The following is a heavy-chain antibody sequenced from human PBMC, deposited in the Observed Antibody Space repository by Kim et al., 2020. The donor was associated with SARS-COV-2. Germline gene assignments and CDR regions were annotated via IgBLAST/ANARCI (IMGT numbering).Heavy chain of an antibody. J-gene: IGHJ2*01. V-gene: IGHV4-39*07. CDR2: IYYSGST. CDR1: GGSISSSSYY. D-gene: IGHD3-22*01. CDR3: ARDRITMTKYWYFDL. Sequence: SETLSLTCTVSGGSISSSSYYWGWIRQPPGKGLEWIGSIYYSGSTYYNPSLKSRVTISVDTSKNQFSLKLSSVTASDTAVYYCARDRITMTKYWYFDLWG.